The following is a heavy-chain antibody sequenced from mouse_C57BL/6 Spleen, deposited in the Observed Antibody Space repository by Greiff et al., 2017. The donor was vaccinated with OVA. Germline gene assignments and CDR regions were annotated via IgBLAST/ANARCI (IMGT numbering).Heavy chain of an antibody. J-gene: IGHJ2*01. V-gene: IGHV1-82*01. CDR1: GYAFSSSW. CDR3: ARGDYCYGSSYEGFDY. CDR2: IYPGDGDT. D-gene: IGHD1-1*01. Sequence: VQLQQSGPELVKPGASVKISCKASGYAFSSSWMNWVKQRPGKGLEWIGRIYPGDGDTNYNGKFKGKATLTADKSSSTAYMQLSSLTPEHSAVYFCARGDYCYGSSYEGFDYWGQGTTLTVSS.